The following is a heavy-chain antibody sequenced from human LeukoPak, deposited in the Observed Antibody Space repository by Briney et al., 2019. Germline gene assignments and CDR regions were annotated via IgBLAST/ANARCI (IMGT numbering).Heavy chain of an antibody. Sequence: GASVKVSCRASGYAFTNYGISWVRQAPGQGLEWMGWISVYNGNTDYAQKLRGRVTMTTDTSTSTAYMELRSLRSDDTAVYYCARITYDFWSGYYMLDEPWGQGTLVTVSS. V-gene: IGHV1-18*01. J-gene: IGHJ5*02. CDR2: ISVYNGNT. CDR1: GYAFTNYG. D-gene: IGHD3-3*01. CDR3: ARITYDFWSGYYMLDEP.